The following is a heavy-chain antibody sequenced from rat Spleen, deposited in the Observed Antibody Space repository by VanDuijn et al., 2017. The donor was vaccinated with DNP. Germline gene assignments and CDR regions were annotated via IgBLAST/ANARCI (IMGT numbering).Heavy chain of an antibody. CDR3: AIQLGVFDY. V-gene: IGHV3-3*01. Sequence: SVPVDSPSCGFRWTWIRKFPGNKLEWMGYINSEGSTDYNPSLKSRVSITRDTSKNQFFLQVNSVRNEDTATYYCAIQLGVFDYWGQGVMVIVSS. D-gene: IGHD5-1*01. J-gene: IGHJ2*01. CDR2: INSEGST. CDR1: VDSPSCGFR.